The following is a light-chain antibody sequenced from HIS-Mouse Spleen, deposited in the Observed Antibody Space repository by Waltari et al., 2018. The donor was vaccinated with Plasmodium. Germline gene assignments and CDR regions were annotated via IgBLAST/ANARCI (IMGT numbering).Light chain of an antibody. CDR3: GTWDSSLSAGVV. J-gene: IGLJ2*01. V-gene: IGLV1-51*01. Sequence: QSVLTQPPSVSAAPGQKVTIPCSVSSPNIGTNYLSWYHQLPGTAPKLLIYDNNKRPSGIPDRFSGSKSGTSATLGITGLQTGDEADYYCGTWDSSLSAGVVFGGGTKLTVL. CDR1: SPNIGTNY. CDR2: DNN.